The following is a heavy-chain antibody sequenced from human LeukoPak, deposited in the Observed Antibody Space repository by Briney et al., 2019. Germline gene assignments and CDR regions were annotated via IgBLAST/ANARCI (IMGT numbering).Heavy chain of an antibody. J-gene: IGHJ6*03. CDR3: AKHPGDFTGIVNYYYMDL. CDR2: IYSGGST. CDR1: GFTVSSNY. Sequence: GGSLRLSCAASGFTVSSNYMSWVRQAPGKGLEWVSVIYSGGSTYYADSVKGRFTISRDNSKNTLFLQMTTLRAEDTAVYYCAKHPGDFTGIVNYYYMDLWGKGTTVTVSS. D-gene: IGHD1-26*01. V-gene: IGHV3-66*04.